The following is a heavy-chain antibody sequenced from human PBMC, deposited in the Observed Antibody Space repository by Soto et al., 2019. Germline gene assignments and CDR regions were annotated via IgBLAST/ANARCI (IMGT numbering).Heavy chain of an antibody. D-gene: IGHD7-27*01. V-gene: IGHV4-39*01. CDR2: IYYSGST. CDR1: GGSISSSSYY. CDR3: ARLGAALSLGFLSLDY. J-gene: IGHJ4*02. Sequence: SETLSLTCTVSGGSISSSSYYWGWIRQPPGKGLEWIGSIYYSGSTYYNPSLKSRVTISVDTSKNQFSLKLSSVTAADTAVYYCARLGAALSLGFLSLDYWGQRTLVTVSS.